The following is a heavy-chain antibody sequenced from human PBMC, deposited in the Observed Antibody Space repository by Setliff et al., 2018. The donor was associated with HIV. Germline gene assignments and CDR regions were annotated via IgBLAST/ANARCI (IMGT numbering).Heavy chain of an antibody. V-gene: IGHV4-38-2*01. CDR2: FFHSGNT. CDR1: GYSITSGYY. Sequence: PSETLSLTCAVSGYSITSGYYWGWIRQPPGKGLEWIGSFFHSGNTYYNPSLKTRVTMSVDTSKNQFSLRLSSVTAADTAVYYCARLDCSSSSGFVDYWGQGTLVTVS. CDR3: ARLDCSSSSGFVDY. J-gene: IGHJ4*02. D-gene: IGHD2-2*01.